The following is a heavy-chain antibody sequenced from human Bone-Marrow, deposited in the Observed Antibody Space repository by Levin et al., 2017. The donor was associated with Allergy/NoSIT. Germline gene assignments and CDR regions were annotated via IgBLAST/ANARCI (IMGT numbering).Heavy chain of an antibody. Sequence: PGGSLRLSCAASGFTVSSYWMSWVRQAPGKGLEWVANIKQDGSEEYYVDSVKGRFTMSRANAMNSVFLQMNSLRAEDTAVYYCARDCSGGSCFALYYYGMDVWGQGTTVTVSS. CDR1: GFTVSSYW. CDR3: ARDCSGGSCFALYYYGMDV. D-gene: IGHD2-15*01. J-gene: IGHJ6*02. V-gene: IGHV3-7*01. CDR2: IKQDGSEE.